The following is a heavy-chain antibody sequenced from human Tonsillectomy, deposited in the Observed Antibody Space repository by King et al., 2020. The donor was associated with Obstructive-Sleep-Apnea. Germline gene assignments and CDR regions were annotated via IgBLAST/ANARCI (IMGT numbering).Heavy chain of an antibody. D-gene: IGHD6-25*01. CDR1: GGSFSGYY. CDR3: ARVTARGWFDP. J-gene: IGHJ5*02. Sequence: VQLQQWGAGLLKPSETLSLTCAVYGGSFSGYYWSWIRQPPGKGLEWIGEINHSGSTNYNPTLKCRVTISVDTSKNQFSLKLSSVTAADTAVYYCARVTARGWFDPWGQGTLVTVSS. V-gene: IGHV4-34*01. CDR2: INHSGST.